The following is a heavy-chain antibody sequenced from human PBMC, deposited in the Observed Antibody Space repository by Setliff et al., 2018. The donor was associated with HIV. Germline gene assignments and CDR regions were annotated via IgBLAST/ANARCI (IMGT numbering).Heavy chain of an antibody. J-gene: IGHJ3*02. CDR3: GRVAGYCAPSRCYGYNAFDI. CDR1: GGSVSTSSYS. Sequence: NPSETLSLTCTASGGSVSTSSYSWGWIRQPPEKGLEWIGTIYHTGKTYYNSSLNSRVTIAVDTSKDQFSLNLSTVTAADTAVYYCGRVAGYCAPSRCYGYNAFDIWGPGTMVTVSS. D-gene: IGHD2-15*01. V-gene: IGHV4-39*01. CDR2: IYHTGKT.